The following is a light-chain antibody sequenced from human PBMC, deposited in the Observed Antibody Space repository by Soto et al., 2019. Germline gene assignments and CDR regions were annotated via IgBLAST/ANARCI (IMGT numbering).Light chain of an antibody. V-gene: IGKV3-11*01. J-gene: IGKJ2*01. CDR2: DAS. CDR1: QSVSSY. Sequence: EIVLTQSPATLSLSPGERATLSCRASQSVSSYLAWYQQKPGQAPRLLIYDASNRATGIPARFSGSGSGTDFTLTISSLEPEDFAVYYCHQRSNWSRGYTFGQGTKVDIK. CDR3: HQRSNWSRGYT.